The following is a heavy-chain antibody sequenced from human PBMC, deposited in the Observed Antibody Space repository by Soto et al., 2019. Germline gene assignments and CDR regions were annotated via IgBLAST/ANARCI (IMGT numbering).Heavy chain of an antibody. CDR1: GGSISTGGWY. D-gene: IGHD6-13*01. Sequence: QVQLQESGPGLVQPSQTLSLTCTVSGGSISTGGWYWSWIRQHPGKGLEWIGYIDYSGNTYYNPSLKSRVTMSVDTSRNQFSLKRTSVTAADTAFYYGARHHDSSGSRALYWVQGTLVTVSS. CDR3: ARHHDSSGSRALY. J-gene: IGHJ4*02. V-gene: IGHV4-31*03. CDR2: IDYSGNT.